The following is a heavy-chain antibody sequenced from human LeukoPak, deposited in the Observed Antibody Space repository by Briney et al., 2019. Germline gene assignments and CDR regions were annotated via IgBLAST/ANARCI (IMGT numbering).Heavy chain of an antibody. V-gene: IGHV5-51*01. D-gene: IGHD6-13*01. CDR1: ESTLTSYW. CDR3: ARRIAAAPDY. Sequence: GESLQISCQGSESTLTSYWIGWVRQMPGKGLEWMGIIYPGDSDTRYSPSFQGQVTIAADKSISTAYLQGSRPKASDSAMYYCARRIAAAPDYWGQGTLVTVSS. J-gene: IGHJ4*02. CDR2: IYPGDSDT.